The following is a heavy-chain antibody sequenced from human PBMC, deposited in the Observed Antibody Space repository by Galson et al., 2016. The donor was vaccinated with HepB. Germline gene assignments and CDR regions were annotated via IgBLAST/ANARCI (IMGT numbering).Heavy chain of an antibody. CDR3: ARGLSATAAFDI. CDR1: AYTFTTYG. Sequence: SVKVSCKASAYTFTTYGIHWVRQAPGQGLQWMGWISAYDGDTNYAQKLQGRVSMTTDTSTSTVYMELRSLRSDDTAVYYCARGLSATAAFDIWGQGTMVTVSS. CDR2: ISAYDGDT. V-gene: IGHV1-18*01. J-gene: IGHJ3*02. D-gene: IGHD6-13*01.